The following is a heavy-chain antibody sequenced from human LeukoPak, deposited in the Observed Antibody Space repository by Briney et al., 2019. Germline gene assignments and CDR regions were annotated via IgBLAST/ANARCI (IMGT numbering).Heavy chain of an antibody. CDR2: IRGSGGST. D-gene: IGHD3-22*01. J-gene: IGHJ4*02. V-gene: IGHV3-23*01. CDR1: GFTFSSYA. CDR3: AKDAGPVNYYDSSGYYYDY. Sequence: GGSLRLSCAASGFTFSSYAMSWVRQAPGKGLEWVSAIRGSGGSTYYADSVKGRFTISRDNSKNTLYLQMNSLRAEDTAVYYCAKDAGPVNYYDSSGYYYDYWGQGTLVTVSS.